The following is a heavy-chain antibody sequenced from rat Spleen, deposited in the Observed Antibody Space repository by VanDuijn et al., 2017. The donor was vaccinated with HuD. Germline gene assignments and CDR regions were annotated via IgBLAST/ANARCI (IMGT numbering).Heavy chain of an antibody. CDR1: GFTFSHYD. Sequence: EVQLVESGGGLVQPGRSMKLSCAASGFTFSHYDMAWVRQAPKKGLEWVASISPSGGSTYYRDSVKGRFTISRDNAKSSLYLQMNSLRSEDTATYYCAKAVATGYWYFDFWGPGTMVTVSS. CDR2: ISPSGGST. CDR3: AKAVATGYWYFDF. J-gene: IGHJ1*01. D-gene: IGHD1-3*01. V-gene: IGHV5-25*01.